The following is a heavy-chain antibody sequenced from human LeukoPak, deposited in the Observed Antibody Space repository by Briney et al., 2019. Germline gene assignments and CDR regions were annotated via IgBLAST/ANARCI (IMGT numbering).Heavy chain of an antibody. Sequence: GGSLRLSCAASGFTFSSYSMNWVRQAPGKGLEWVSSISSSSSYIYYADSVKGRFTISRDNAKNSLYLQMNSLRAEDTAVYYCARDQRVPYYDFWSGTEYGMDAWGQGTTVTVSS. J-gene: IGHJ6*02. CDR1: GFTFSSYS. CDR2: ISSSSSYI. V-gene: IGHV3-21*01. CDR3: ARDQRVPYYDFWSGTEYGMDA. D-gene: IGHD3-3*01.